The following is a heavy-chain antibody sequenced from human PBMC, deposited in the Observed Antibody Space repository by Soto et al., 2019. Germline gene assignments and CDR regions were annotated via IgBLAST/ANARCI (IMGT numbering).Heavy chain of an antibody. V-gene: IGHV4-30-2*01. CDR2: IYHSGST. J-gene: IGHJ4*02. Sequence: SETLSLTCAVSGGSISSGDYSWSWIRQPPGKGLEWIGYIYHSGSTYYNPSLKSRLTISVDRSKNQFSLKLSSVTTADTAVYYCARTPMYWGQGTLVTVSS. CDR1: GGSISSGDYS. CDR3: ARTPMY.